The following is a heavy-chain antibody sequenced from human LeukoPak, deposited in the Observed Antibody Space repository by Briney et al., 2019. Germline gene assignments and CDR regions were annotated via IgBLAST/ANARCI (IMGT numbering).Heavy chain of an antibody. V-gene: IGHV1-69*13. CDR1: GGTFSSYA. Sequence: ASVKVSCEASGGTFSSYAISWVRQAPGQGLEWMGGIIPIFGTANYAQKFQGRVTITADESTSTAYMELSSLRSEDTAVYYCARTYYYYYDSSGTFDYWGQGTLVTVSS. J-gene: IGHJ4*02. D-gene: IGHD3-22*01. CDR2: IIPIFGTA. CDR3: ARTYYYYYDSSGTFDY.